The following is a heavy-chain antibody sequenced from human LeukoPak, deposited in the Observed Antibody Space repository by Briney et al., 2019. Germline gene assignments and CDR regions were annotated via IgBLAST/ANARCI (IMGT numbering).Heavy chain of an antibody. V-gene: IGHV4-30-2*01. CDR3: ARASSPDCPGGSCHGYFDL. J-gene: IGHJ2*01. D-gene: IGHD2-15*01. CDR1: GGSISSGGYS. Sequence: SETLSLTCAVSGGSISSGGYSWSWIRQPPGKGLEWIGYIYHSGSIYYNPSLKSRVTISVDRSKNQFSLKVNSVTAADTAVYYCARASSPDCPGGSCHGYFDLWGRGTLVTVSS. CDR2: IYHSGSI.